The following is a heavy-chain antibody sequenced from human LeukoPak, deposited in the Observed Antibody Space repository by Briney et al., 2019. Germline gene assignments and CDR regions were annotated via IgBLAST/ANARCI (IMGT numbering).Heavy chain of an antibody. CDR3: ARYHPATTVTTFSSYYMDV. CDR2: IYYSGST. CDR1: GGSISSSSYY. V-gene: IGHV4-39*07. Sequence: PSETLSLTCTVSGGSISSSSYYWGWIRQPPGKGLEWIGSIYYSGSTNYNPSLKSRVTISVDTSKNQFSLKLSSVTAADTAVYYCARYHPATTVTTFSSYYMDVWGKGTTVTVSS. D-gene: IGHD4-11*01. J-gene: IGHJ6*03.